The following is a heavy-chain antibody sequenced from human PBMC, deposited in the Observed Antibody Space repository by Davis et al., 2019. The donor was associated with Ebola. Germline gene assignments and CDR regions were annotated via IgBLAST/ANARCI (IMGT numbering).Heavy chain of an antibody. Sequence: GESLKISCAASGFTISGFAMSWVRQAPGKGLEWASGITGYGGTTYYADSVKGRFTISRDNSKNTLYLQMNSLRAEDTAVYYCAKGETLRYFDWLLSAEGSEDAFDIWGQGTMVTVSS. CDR3: AKGETLRYFDWLLSAEGSEDAFDI. J-gene: IGHJ3*02. CDR1: GFTISGFA. CDR2: ITGYGGTT. D-gene: IGHD3-9*01. V-gene: IGHV3-23*01.